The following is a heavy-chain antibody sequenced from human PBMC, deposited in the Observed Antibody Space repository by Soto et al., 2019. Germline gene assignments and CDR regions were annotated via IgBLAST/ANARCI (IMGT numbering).Heavy chain of an antibody. J-gene: IGHJ4*02. Sequence: QVQLQESGPGLVKPSETLSLTCTVSGGSISNYYWSWIRQPPGKGLEWIGYIHYSGSTKYNPSLKGRVAISADTSKNQFSLKLSSVTAADTAMYYCARGHYDFWSGYFATIDYWGQGTLDTVS. CDR2: IHYSGST. D-gene: IGHD3-3*01. CDR1: GGSISNYY. V-gene: IGHV4-59*08. CDR3: ARGHYDFWSGYFATIDY.